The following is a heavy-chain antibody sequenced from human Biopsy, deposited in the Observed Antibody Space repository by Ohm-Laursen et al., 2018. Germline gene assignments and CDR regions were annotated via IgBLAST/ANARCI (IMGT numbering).Heavy chain of an antibody. D-gene: IGHD2-21*02. CDR2: ISNRSGTK. Sequence: SLRLSCAASGFTFGNYAMSWVRQTPGKGLEWVSLISNRSGTKSYTDSVKGRFSISRDNSKNTLYLQMNSLRVEDTAVYFCAREAGPCGGDCYGFFDFWGRGTLVTVSS. V-gene: IGHV3-23*01. CDR1: GFTFGNYA. J-gene: IGHJ2*01. CDR3: AREAGPCGGDCYGFFDF.